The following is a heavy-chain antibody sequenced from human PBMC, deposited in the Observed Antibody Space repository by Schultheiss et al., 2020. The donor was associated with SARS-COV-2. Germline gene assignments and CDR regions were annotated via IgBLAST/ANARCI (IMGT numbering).Heavy chain of an antibody. CDR1: GGSISSDGYY. CDR3: ARDNDFWSGYSKYNWFDP. Sequence: SETLSLTCTVSGGSISSDGYYWGWIRQPPGKGLEWIGSIYHSGSTYYNPSLKSRVTISVDTSKNQFSLKLSSVTAADTAVYYCARDNDFWSGYSKYNWFDPWGQGTLVTVSS. CDR2: IYHSGST. J-gene: IGHJ5*02. V-gene: IGHV4-39*07. D-gene: IGHD3-3*01.